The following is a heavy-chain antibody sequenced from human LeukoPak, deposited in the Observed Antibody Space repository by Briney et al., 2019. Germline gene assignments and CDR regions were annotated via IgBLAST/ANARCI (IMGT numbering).Heavy chain of an antibody. CDR1: GFTFSSYS. V-gene: IGHV3-21*01. J-gene: IGHJ4*02. Sequence: GGSLRLSCAASGFTFSSYSMNWVRQAPGKGLEWVSSISSSSSYIYYADSVKGRFTISRDNAKNSLYLQMDSLRAEDTAVYYCARVLGATGLDYWGQGTLVTVSS. CDR2: ISSSSSYI. D-gene: IGHD1-26*01. CDR3: ARVLGATGLDY.